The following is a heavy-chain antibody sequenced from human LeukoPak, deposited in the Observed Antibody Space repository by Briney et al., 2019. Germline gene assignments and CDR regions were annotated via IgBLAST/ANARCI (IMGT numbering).Heavy chain of an antibody. Sequence: SQTLSLTCTVSGGSISSGGYCWRWIRQHPGKGLEWIGYIYYSGSTYYNPSLKRRVTISVDTSKNQFSLKLSSVTAADTAVYYCARTYRSGERFDPWGQGTLVTVSS. CDR3: ARTYRSGERFDP. V-gene: IGHV4-31*03. J-gene: IGHJ5*02. CDR2: IYYSGST. D-gene: IGHD3-16*01. CDR1: GGSISSGGYC.